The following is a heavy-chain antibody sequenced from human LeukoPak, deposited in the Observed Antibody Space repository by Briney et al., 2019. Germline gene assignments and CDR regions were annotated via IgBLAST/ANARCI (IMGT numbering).Heavy chain of an antibody. V-gene: IGHV1-18*01. CDR2: ISAYNGNT. D-gene: IGHD3-22*01. Sequence: ASVKVSCKTTGYTFTSYGISWVRQAPGQGLEWMGWISAYNGNTNYAQKLQGRVTMTTDTSTNTAYMELRSLRSDDTAVYYCARVEKEYYYDSSGHYARPYTIDYWGQGTLVTVSS. J-gene: IGHJ4*02. CDR3: ARVEKEYYYDSSGHYARPYTIDY. CDR1: GYTFTSYG.